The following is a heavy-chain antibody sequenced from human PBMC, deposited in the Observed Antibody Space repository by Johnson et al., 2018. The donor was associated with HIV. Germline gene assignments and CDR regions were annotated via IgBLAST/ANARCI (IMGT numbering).Heavy chain of an antibody. V-gene: IGHV3-30-3*01. CDR3: ARPHVSSIAARRGVFDI. Sequence: QVQLVESGGGVVKPGRSLRLSCAASGFTFSSYALHWVRQAPGKGLEWVAVISYDGSNKYYADSVKGRFTISRDNSKNTLYLQMNSLRAEDTAVYYCARPHVSSIAARRGVFDIWGQGTMVTVSS. CDR2: ISYDGSNK. D-gene: IGHD6-6*01. CDR1: GFTFSSYA. J-gene: IGHJ3*02.